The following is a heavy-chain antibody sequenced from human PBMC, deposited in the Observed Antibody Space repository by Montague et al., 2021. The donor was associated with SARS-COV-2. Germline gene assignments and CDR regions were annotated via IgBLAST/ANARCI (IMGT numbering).Heavy chain of an antibody. V-gene: IGHV3-48*03. D-gene: IGHD2-8*02. CDR1: GFTFSNYE. Sequence: SLRLSCAGSGFTFSNYEMNWVRQAPGKGLEWISDISSSGSTTYYIDSVKGRFTISRDNAKNSLSLQMNSLRAEDTAVHYCAREGFTGKYVEYWGQGTLVTVSS. J-gene: IGHJ4*02. CDR2: ISSSGSTT. CDR3: AREGFTGKYVEY.